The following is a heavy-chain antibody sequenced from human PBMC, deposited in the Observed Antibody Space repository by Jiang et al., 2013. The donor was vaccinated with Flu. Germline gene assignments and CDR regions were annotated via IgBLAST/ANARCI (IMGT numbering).Heavy chain of an antibody. CDR2: INPSGGST. CDR3: ARDAERTVTTYYFDY. CDR1: GYTFTSYY. V-gene: IGHV1-46*01. D-gene: IGHD4-17*01. J-gene: IGHJ4*02. Sequence: GAEVKKPGASVKVSCKASGYTFTSYYMHWVRQAPGQGLEWMGIINPSGGSTSYAQKFQGRVTMTRDTSTSTVYMELSSLRSEDTAVYYCARDAERTVTTYYFDYWGQGTLVTVSS.